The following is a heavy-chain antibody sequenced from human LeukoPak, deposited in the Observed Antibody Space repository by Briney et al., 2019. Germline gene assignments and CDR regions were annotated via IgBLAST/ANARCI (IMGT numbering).Heavy chain of an antibody. CDR1: GFTVSSNY. CDR3: TRGAPRDGYNSETGYYYYMDV. J-gene: IGHJ6*03. CDR2: IYSGGST. D-gene: IGHD5-24*01. V-gene: IGHV3-53*01. Sequence: GGSLRLSCAASGFTVSSNYMSWVRQAPGKGLEWVSVIYSGGSTYYADSVKGRFTISRDNSKNTLYLQMNSLRAEDTAVYYCTRGAPRDGYNSETGYYYYMDVWGKGTTVTVSS.